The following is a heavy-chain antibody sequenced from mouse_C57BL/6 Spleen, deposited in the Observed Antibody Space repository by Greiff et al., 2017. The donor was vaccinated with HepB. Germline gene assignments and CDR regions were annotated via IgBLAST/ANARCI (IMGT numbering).Heavy chain of an antibody. J-gene: IGHJ1*03. CDR1: GFTFSSYA. CDR2: ISDGGSYT. CDR3: ARDRGSSHEYFDV. D-gene: IGHD1-1*01. Sequence: EVKLVESGGGLVKPGGSLKLSCAASGFTFSSYAMSWVRQTPEKRLEWVATISDGGSYTYYPDNVKGRFTISRDNAKNNLYLQMSHLKSEDTAMYYCARDRGSSHEYFDVWGTGTTVTVSS. V-gene: IGHV5-4*01.